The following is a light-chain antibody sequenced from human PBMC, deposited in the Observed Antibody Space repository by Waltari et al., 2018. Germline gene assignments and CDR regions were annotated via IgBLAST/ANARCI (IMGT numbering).Light chain of an antibody. Sequence: DIVMTQSPASLAVSLGERAPINRKSSQSVLYSSYNQSYLAWYHQRPGQPPKLLISWASTRESGVPDRFSGSGSGTDFTLTISSLQAEDVAVYYCQQFYDSLPYTFGQGTKLEIK. J-gene: IGKJ2*01. CDR1: QSVLYSSYNQSY. CDR2: WAS. V-gene: IGKV4-1*01. CDR3: QQFYDSLPYT.